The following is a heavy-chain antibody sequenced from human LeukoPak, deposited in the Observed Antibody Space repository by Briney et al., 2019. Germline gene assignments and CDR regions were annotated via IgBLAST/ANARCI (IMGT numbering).Heavy chain of an antibody. V-gene: IGHV1-2*02. CDR2: INPNSGGT. J-gene: IGHJ5*02. D-gene: IGHD5-12*01. CDR3: ARDPGYSGYDLVSWFDP. CDR1: GGTFSSYA. Sequence: ASVKVSCKASGGTFSSYAISWVRQAPGQGLEWMGWINPNSGGTNYAQKFQGRVTMTRDTSIGTAYMELSRLRSDDTAVYYCARDPGYSGYDLVSWFDPWGQGTLVTVSS.